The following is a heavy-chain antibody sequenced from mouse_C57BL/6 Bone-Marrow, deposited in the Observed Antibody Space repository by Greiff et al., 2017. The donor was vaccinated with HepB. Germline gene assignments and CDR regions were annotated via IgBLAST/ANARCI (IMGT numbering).Heavy chain of an antibody. D-gene: IGHD1-1*01. Sequence: VHVQESGAELAKPGASVKLSCKATGYTFTSYWMQWVKQRPGQGLEWIGYINPGSGCTKYNQKFKDKATLTADKSSSTAYMQLSSLTYEDSAVYYGARSSSTTVLPTFDYWGQGTTLTVSS. CDR3: ARSSSTTVLPTFDY. J-gene: IGHJ2*01. V-gene: IGHV1-7*01. CDR2: INPGSGCT. CDR1: GYTFTSYW.